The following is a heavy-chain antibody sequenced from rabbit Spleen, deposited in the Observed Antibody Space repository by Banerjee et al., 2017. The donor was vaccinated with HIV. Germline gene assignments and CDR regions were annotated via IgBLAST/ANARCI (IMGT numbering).Heavy chain of an antibody. V-gene: IGHV1S40*01. CDR2: IYADASGST. D-gene: IGHD6-1*01. CDR1: GFSFSSSYY. CDR3: ARGEHFSVGFSAFAIYLDL. Sequence: QSLEESGGDLVKPEGSLTLTCTASGFSFSSSYYMCWVRQAPGKGLECIACIYADASGSTYYASWAKGRFTISSTSSTTVTLQMTSLTAADTATYFCARGEHFSVGFSAFAIYLDLWGQGTLVTVS. J-gene: IGHJ6*01.